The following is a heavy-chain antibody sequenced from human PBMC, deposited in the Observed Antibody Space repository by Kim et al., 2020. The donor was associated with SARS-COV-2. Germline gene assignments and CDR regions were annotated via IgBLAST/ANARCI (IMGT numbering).Heavy chain of an antibody. D-gene: IGHD1-7*01. CDR2: ISWNSGSI. V-gene: IGHV3-9*01. CDR1: GFTFDDYA. J-gene: IGHJ6*02. CDR3: AKDRGLLELHNYYYGMDV. Sequence: GGSLRLSCAASGFTFDDYAMHWVRQAPGKGLEWVSGISWNSGSIGYADSVKGRFTIPRDNAKNSLYLQMNSLRAEDTALYYCAKDRGLLELHNYYYGMDVWGQGTTVTVSS.